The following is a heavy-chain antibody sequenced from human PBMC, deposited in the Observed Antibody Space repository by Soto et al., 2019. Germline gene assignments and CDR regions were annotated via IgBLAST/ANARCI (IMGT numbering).Heavy chain of an antibody. Sequence: SVKVSCKASGGTFSSYAISWVRQAPGQGLEWMGGIIPIFGTANYAQKFQGRVTITADESTSTAYMELSSLRSEDTAVYYCARAARHDYGDYDPCFDYWGQGTLVTVSS. D-gene: IGHD4-17*01. CDR3: ARAARHDYGDYDPCFDY. J-gene: IGHJ4*02. CDR1: GGTFSSYA. CDR2: IIPIFGTA. V-gene: IGHV1-69*13.